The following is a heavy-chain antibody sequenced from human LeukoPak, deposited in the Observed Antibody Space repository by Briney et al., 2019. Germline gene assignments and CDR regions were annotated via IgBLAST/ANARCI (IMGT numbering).Heavy chain of an antibody. D-gene: IGHD6-13*01. CDR2: IYYSGST. Sequence: SETLSLTCIVSGGSISSYYWSWIRQPPGKGLEWIGYIYYSGSTNYNPSLKSRVTMSVDTWKNQFSLSLSSVTAADTAVYYCASIAAADYFDYWGQGTLVTVAS. CDR1: GGSISSYY. CDR3: ASIAAADYFDY. J-gene: IGHJ4*02. V-gene: IGHV4-59*01.